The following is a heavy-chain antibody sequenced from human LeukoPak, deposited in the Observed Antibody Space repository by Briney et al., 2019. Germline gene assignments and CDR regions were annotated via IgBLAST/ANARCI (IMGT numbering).Heavy chain of an antibody. Sequence: GRSLRLSCAASGFTFSTYGMHWVRQVPGKGLEWVAVISNDGSNKYYADSVKGRFTISRDNSKNTLYLQMNSLRVEDTAVYYCARDPYSSSPSEMVDYWGQGTLVTVSS. CDR3: ARDPYSSSPSEMVDY. D-gene: IGHD6-13*01. J-gene: IGHJ4*02. CDR1: GFTFSTYG. CDR2: ISNDGSNK. V-gene: IGHV3-30*03.